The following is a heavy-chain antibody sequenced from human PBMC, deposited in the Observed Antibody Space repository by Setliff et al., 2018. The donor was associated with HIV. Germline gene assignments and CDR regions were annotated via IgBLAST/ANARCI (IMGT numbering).Heavy chain of an antibody. D-gene: IGHD3-16*02. J-gene: IGHJ5*02. V-gene: IGHV3-23*01. CDR1: GFTFSNYA. CDR3: ANYIQYDYVWGTYRSLFDP. Sequence: PGGSLRLSCAASGFTFSNYAMIWVRQAPGKGLEWVSVIGKSGDHIHYAGSVKGRFTISRDNSKNMVYLQMDSLRAEDTAVYYCANYIQYDYVWGTYRSLFDPWGQGNLVTVSS. CDR2: IGKSGDHI.